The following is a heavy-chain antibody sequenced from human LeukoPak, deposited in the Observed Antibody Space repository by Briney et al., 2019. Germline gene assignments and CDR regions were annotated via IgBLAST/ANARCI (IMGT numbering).Heavy chain of an antibody. CDR1: GGSLSSYY. V-gene: IGHV4-59*01. D-gene: IGHD2-2*01. Sequence: SETLSLTCTVSGGSLSSYYWSWIRQPPGKGLEWIGYIYYRVSTNYNPSLKSRVTISVDTSKNQFSLKLSSVIAADTAVYYCARTTEGYCSSASCFGFSYSYYMDVWGKGTTVTISS. CDR3: ARTTEGYCSSASCFGFSYSYYMDV. CDR2: IYYRVST. J-gene: IGHJ6*03.